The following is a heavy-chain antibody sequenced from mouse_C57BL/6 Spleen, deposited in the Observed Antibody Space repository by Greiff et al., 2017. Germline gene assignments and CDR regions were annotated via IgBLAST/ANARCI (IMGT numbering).Heavy chain of an antibody. J-gene: IGHJ2*01. CDR2: IHPSDSDT. V-gene: IGHV1-74*01. D-gene: IGHD1-1*02. Sequence: QVQLQQPGAELVKPGASVKVSCKASGYTFTSYWMHWVKQRPGQGLEWIGRIHPSDSDTNYTQKFQGKATLTVDKSSSTAYMQLSSLTSEDSAVYYCAIDGGHAPDGWGQGTTLSVAS. CDR3: AIDGGHAPDG. CDR1: GYTFTSYW.